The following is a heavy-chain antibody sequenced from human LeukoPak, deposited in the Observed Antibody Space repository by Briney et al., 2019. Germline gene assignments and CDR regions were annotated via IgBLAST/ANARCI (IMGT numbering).Heavy chain of an antibody. CDR2: IESDGTST. CDR1: GFTFTTSW. Sequence: GGSLRLSCAASGFTFTTSWMHWFRQAPGKGLVWVSRIESDGTSTTYADSVKGRFTISRDNAKNTLYLQTNSLRAEDTAVYYCARDQYSSTWYRGAFDVWGQGTMVSVSS. J-gene: IGHJ3*01. D-gene: IGHD6-13*01. CDR3: ARDQYSSTWYRGAFDV. V-gene: IGHV3-74*01.